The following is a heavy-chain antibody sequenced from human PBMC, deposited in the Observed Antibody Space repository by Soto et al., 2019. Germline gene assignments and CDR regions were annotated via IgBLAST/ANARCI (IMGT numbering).Heavy chain of an antibody. D-gene: IGHD3-3*02. J-gene: IGHJ5*02. Sequence: EVHLVESGGGLVQPGGSLRLSCAASGFTFSTYWMHWVRQAPGKGMVWVSRINADGTTTTYADSVKGRFTISRDNAKNTLYLQMISLRAEDTAVYFCATVATHSYNWVDPWGQGTLVTISS. CDR2: INADGTTT. CDR1: GFTFSTYW. V-gene: IGHV3-74*01. CDR3: ATVATHSYNWVDP.